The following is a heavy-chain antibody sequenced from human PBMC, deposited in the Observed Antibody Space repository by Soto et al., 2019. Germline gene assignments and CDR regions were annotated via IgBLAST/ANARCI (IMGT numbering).Heavy chain of an antibody. D-gene: IGHD3-10*01. J-gene: IGHJ6*02. CDR2: ISSSSSTI. Sequence: WGSLRLSCAASGFTFISYSMNLFRHSPGKGLEWVSYISSSSSTIYYADSVKGRFTISRDNAKNSLYLQMNSLRDEDTAVYYCARDYGYYYHGMDVWGQGTTVTVSS. CDR1: GFTFISYS. CDR3: ARDYGYYYHGMDV. V-gene: IGHV3-48*02.